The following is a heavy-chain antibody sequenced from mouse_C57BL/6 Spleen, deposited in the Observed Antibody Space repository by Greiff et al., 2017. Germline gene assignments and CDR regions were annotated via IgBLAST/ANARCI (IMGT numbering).Heavy chain of an antibody. J-gene: IGHJ2*01. CDR3: ARPHYGSSLDY. CDR1: GYTFTSYW. D-gene: IGHD1-1*01. CDR2: IHPNSGST. V-gene: IGHV1-64*01. Sequence: QVQLKQPGAELVKPGASVKLSCKASGYTFTSYWMHWVKQRPGQGLEWIGMIHPNSGSTNYNEKFKSKATLTVDKSSSTAYMQLSSLTSEDSAVYYCARPHYGSSLDYWGQGTTLTVSS.